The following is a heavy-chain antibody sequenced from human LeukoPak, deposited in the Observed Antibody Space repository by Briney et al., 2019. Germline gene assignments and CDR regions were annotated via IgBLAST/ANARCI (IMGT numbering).Heavy chain of an antibody. Sequence: SETLSLTXTVSGGSISSYYWSWIRQPAGKGMEWIGRIYTSGSTNYNPSLKSRVTMSVDTSKNQCSLKLSSVTAAGTGVYYCARDLGTGRAFDIWGQGTMVTVSS. J-gene: IGHJ3*02. V-gene: IGHV4-4*07. D-gene: IGHD1-1*01. CDR2: IYTSGST. CDR1: GGSISSYY. CDR3: ARDLGTGRAFDI.